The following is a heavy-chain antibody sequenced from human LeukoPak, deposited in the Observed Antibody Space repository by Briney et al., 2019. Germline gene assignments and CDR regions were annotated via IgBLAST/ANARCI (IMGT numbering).Heavy chain of an antibody. CDR3: ARGGPYYYDSSAFDI. J-gene: IGHJ3*02. Sequence: HGESLKISCKGSGYSFTTYWIAWVRQMPGKGLEWMGIIYPDDSDTRYSPSFQGQVTISVDKSLSTAYLQWISLKASDTAMYYCARGGPYYYDSSAFDIWGQGTMVTVSS. CDR2: IYPDDSDT. CDR1: GYSFTTYW. V-gene: IGHV5-51*01. D-gene: IGHD3-22*01.